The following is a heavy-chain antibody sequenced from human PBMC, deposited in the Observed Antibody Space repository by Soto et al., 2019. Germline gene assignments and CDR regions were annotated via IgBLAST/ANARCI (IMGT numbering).Heavy chain of an antibody. Sequence: PSETLSLTCTVSGGSISSYYWSWIRQPPGKGLEWIGYIYYSGSTNYNPSLKSRVTISVDTSKNQFSLKLSSVTAADTAVYYCAATAMVTSKKVGWFDPWGQGTLVTVPS. CDR1: GGSISSYY. D-gene: IGHD5-18*01. V-gene: IGHV4-59*01. CDR2: IYYSGST. J-gene: IGHJ5*02. CDR3: AATAMVTSKKVGWFDP.